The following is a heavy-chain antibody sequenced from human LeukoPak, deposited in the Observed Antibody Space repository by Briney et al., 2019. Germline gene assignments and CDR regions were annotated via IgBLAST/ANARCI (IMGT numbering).Heavy chain of an antibody. Sequence: SQTLSLTCTVSGGSISSGDYYWSWIRQPPGKGLEWIGSIYYSGRTYYNPSLKSRVTISVDTSKNQFSLKLSSVTAADTAVYYCARASVVAAGGPWFDPWGQGTLVTVSS. V-gene: IGHV4-30-4*01. J-gene: IGHJ5*02. CDR1: GGSISSGDYY. CDR3: ARASVVAAGGPWFDP. CDR2: IYYSGRT. D-gene: IGHD2-15*01.